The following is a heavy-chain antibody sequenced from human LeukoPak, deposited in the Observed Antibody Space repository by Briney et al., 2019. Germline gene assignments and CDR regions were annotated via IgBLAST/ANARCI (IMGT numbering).Heavy chain of an antibody. Sequence: PGGSLRLSCAASGFTFSDYYMSWIRQAPGEGLEWVAFIRYDGSNKYYADSVKGRFTISRDNSKNTLYLQMNSLRAEDTAVYYCAKDQATVINWFDPRGQGTLVTVSS. J-gene: IGHJ5*02. CDR1: GFTFSDYY. V-gene: IGHV3-30*02. CDR2: IRYDGSNK. D-gene: IGHD4-11*01. CDR3: AKDQATVINWFDP.